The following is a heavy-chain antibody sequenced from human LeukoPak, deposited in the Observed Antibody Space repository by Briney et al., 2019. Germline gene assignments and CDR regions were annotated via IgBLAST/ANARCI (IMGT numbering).Heavy chain of an antibody. CDR3: ASGPLASYFDH. J-gene: IGHJ4*02. V-gene: IGHV1-2*02. D-gene: IGHD3-16*01. Sequence: ASVKVSCKASGYTFSGYYMHWVRQAPGQGLEWMGWINPNSGGTQYVQKFQGRVTMTRDTSISTAYMELSRLRSDDTAVYYCASGPLASYFDHWGQGTLVTVSS. CDR2: INPNSGGT. CDR1: GYTFSGYY.